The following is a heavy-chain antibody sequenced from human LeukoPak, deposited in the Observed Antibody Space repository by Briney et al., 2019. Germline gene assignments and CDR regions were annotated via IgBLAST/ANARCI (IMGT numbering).Heavy chain of an antibody. CDR1: GYTFTSYG. V-gene: IGHV1-18*01. J-gene: IGHJ4*02. CDR3: ARDAVSTTTAGGIDY. Sequence: ASVKVSCKASGYTFTSYGISWVRQAPGQGLEWMGWISAYNGNTNYAQKLQGRVTMTTDTSTSTAYMELRSLRSDDTAVYYCARDAVSTTTAGGIDYWGQGTLVTASS. CDR2: ISAYNGNT. D-gene: IGHD5/OR15-5a*01.